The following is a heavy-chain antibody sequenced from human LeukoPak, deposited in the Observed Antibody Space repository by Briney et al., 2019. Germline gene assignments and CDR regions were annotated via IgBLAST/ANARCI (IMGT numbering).Heavy chain of an antibody. V-gene: IGHV3-9*01. CDR3: AKDIWQQLALFEY. Sequence: GGSLRLSCAAPGFTFADYAMHWVQQAPGKGLEWVSGISWNSGTIGYADSVKGRFTISRDNAKNSLYLQMNSLRAEDTALYYCAKDIWQQLALFEYWGQGTLVTVSS. D-gene: IGHD6-13*01. CDR2: ISWNSGTI. CDR1: GFTFADYA. J-gene: IGHJ4*02.